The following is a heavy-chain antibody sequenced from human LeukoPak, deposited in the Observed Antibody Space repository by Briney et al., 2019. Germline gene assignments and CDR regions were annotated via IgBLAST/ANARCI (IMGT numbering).Heavy chain of an antibody. V-gene: IGHV3-23*01. CDR2: ISGSGDNM. CDR3: ARGSGFETGDY. D-gene: IGHD5-12*01. J-gene: IGHJ4*02. CDR1: KFTFNNYA. Sequence: GGSLRLSCLASKFTFNNYAMTWVRQAPGKGLEWVSSISGSGDNMDYADSVKGRFTISRDNSENTLYLQMNSLRVEDTAIYYCARGSGFETGDYWGQGTLVTVSS.